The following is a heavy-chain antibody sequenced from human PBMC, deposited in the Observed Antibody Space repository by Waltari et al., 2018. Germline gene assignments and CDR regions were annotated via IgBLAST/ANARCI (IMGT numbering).Heavy chain of an antibody. J-gene: IGHJ6*03. V-gene: IGHV1-69*13. Sequence: QVQLVQSGAAVKKPGASVKVSCKASGGTVSSYAISWVRQAPGQGLEWMGRIIPIFGTANYAQKFQGRVTITADKSTSTAYMELSSLRSEDTAVYYCAREEYYDFYMDVWGKGTTVTISS. D-gene: IGHD3-3*01. CDR3: AREEYYDFYMDV. CDR1: GGTVSSYA. CDR2: IIPIFGTA.